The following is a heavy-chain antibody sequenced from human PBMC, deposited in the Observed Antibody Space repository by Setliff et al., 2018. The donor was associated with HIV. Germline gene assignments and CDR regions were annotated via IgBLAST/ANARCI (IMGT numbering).Heavy chain of an antibody. V-gene: IGHV3-11*03. CDR1: GFNFGDYY. CDR3: ASTRFGGPAAAAVVGGRIDFDN. D-gene: IGHD2-15*01. J-gene: IGHJ4*02. CDR2: ISKTSTYT. Sequence: PGGSLRLSCAASGFNFGDYYMTWIRQAPGKGLEWVAYISKTSTYTNYADSVKGRFAISRDNAKNSLYLQMNGLGAEDTALYYCASTRFGGPAAAAVVGGRIDFDNWGRGTLVTVSS.